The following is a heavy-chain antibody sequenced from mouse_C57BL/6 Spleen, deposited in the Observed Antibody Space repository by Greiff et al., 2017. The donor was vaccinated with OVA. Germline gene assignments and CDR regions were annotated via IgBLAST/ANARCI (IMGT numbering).Heavy chain of an antibody. J-gene: IGHJ2*01. CDR1: GYTFTDYY. CDR2: INPNNGGT. D-gene: IGHD2-1*01. CDR3: ARSGSSLLWTHFDY. Sequence: EVQLQQSGPELVKPGASVKISCKASGYTFTDYYMNWVKQSHGKSLEWIGDINPNNGGTSYNQKFKGKATLTVDKSSSTAYMELRSLTSEDSAVYYCARSGSSLLWTHFDYWGQGTTLTVSS. V-gene: IGHV1-26*01.